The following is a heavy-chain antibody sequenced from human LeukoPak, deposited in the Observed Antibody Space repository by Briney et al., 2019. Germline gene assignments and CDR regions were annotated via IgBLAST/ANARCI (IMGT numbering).Heavy chain of an antibody. J-gene: IGHJ4*02. V-gene: IGHV3-23*01. CDR2: ISGGGDGA. CDR1: GFTFSLYA. Sequence: GGSLRLSCAASGFTFSLYAVTGVRQAPGKGLEWVSTISGGGDGALYADSVKGRFTISRDNSKNTLFLKMNSLRAEDTAVYYCAKRTRGYSYGTLDYWGQGTLVTVSS. D-gene: IGHD5-18*01. CDR3: AKRTRGYSYGTLDY.